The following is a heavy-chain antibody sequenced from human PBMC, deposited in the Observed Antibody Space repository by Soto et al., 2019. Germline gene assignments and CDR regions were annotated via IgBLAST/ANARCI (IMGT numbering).Heavy chain of an antibody. J-gene: IGHJ6*03. CDR3: ARGQAFYYMDV. V-gene: IGHV4-34*01. CDR2: INHSGST. CDR1: GVSFSGYY. Sequence: TSETLSLTCAVYGVSFSGYYWSWIRQPPGKGLEWIGEINHSGSTNYNPSLKSRVTISVDTSKNQFSLKLSSVTAADTAVYYCARGQAFYYMDVWGKGTTVTVSS.